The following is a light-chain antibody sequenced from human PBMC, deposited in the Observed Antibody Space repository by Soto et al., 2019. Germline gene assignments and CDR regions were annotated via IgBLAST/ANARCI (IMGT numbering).Light chain of an antibody. CDR2: GAS. V-gene: IGKV3-15*01. J-gene: IGKJ1*01. Sequence: EIVMTQSPATLSVSPGERATLSCRASQSVSSNLAWYQQKPGQAPRLLIYGASTRATGIPARFSGSGSGTEFTLTISSLQSEDFAVYYCHQYHNWPGTFGQGTKVEIK. CDR1: QSVSSN. CDR3: HQYHNWPGT.